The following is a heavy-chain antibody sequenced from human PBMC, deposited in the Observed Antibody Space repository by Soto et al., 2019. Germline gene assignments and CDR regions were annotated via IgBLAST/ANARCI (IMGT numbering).Heavy chain of an antibody. CDR3: ARSVAGDGYYFDY. D-gene: IGHD6-19*01. CDR2: ISYDGSNK. J-gene: IGHJ4*02. V-gene: IGHV3-30-3*01. CDR1: GFTFSSYA. Sequence: QVQLVESGGGVVQPGRSLRLSCAASGFTFSSYAMHWVRQAPGKGLEWVAVISYDGSNKYYADSVKGRFTISRDNSKNTLYLQMNSLRAEDTAVYYCARSVAGDGYYFDYWGQGTPVTVSS.